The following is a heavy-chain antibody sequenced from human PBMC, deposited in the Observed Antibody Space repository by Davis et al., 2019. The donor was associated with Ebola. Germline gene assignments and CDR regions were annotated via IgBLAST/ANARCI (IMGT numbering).Heavy chain of an antibody. J-gene: IGHJ6*04. Sequence: GRSLKISCTASGFTFGDYAMSWFRQAPGKGLEWVGFIRSKAYGGTTEYAASVKGRFTISRDDSKSIAYLQMNSLKTEDTAVYYCTPDIVVVVAALGGGMDVWGKGTTVTVSS. D-gene: IGHD2-15*01. V-gene: IGHV3-49*03. CDR3: TPDIVVVVAALGGGMDV. CDR1: GFTFGDYA. CDR2: IRSKAYGGTT.